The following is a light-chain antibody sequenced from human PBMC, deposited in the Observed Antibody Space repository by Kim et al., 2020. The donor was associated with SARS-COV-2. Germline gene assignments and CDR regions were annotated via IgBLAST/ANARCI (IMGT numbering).Light chain of an antibody. CDR1: QCVTSNY. V-gene: IGKV3-20*01. CDR3: QQYVTSFRT. CDR2: GAS. J-gene: IGKJ2*01. Sequence: LSPGESAPLSCRASQCVTSNYLAWYQQNPCQPPRLLIYGASSRATGIPDRFSGSGSGTDFTLTISRLEPEEFAVYYCQQYVTSFRTFGQGTKLEI.